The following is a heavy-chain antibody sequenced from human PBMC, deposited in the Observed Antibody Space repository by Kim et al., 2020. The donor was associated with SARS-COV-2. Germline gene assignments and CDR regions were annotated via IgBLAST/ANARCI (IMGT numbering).Heavy chain of an antibody. V-gene: IGHV4-31*02. Sequence: TYYHPSLNGRVTISVGTSKNQFSLKLSSVTAADTAVYYCARETGMGGMDVWGQGTTVTVSS. J-gene: IGHJ6*02. CDR3: ARETGMGGMDV. CDR2: T. D-gene: IGHD6-13*01.